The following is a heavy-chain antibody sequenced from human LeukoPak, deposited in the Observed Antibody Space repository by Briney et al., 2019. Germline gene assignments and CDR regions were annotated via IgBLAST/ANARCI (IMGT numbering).Heavy chain of an antibody. D-gene: IGHD2-15*01. Sequence: SQTLSLTCAISGDSVSSNSAAWNWIRQSPSGGLEWLGRTYYRSKWYNDYAVSVKSRITINPDTSKNQFSLQLNSVTPEDTAVYYCARDLGYCSGGSCYSDYYYYGMDVWGQGTTVTVSS. V-gene: IGHV6-1*01. J-gene: IGHJ6*02. CDR2: TYYRSKWYN. CDR1: GDSVSSNSAA. CDR3: ARDLGYCSGGSCYSDYYYYGMDV.